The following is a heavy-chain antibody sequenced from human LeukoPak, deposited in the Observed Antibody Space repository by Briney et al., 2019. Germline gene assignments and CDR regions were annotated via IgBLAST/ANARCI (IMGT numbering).Heavy chain of an antibody. Sequence: SETLSLTCTVSGGSISSYYWSWIRQPAGKGLEWIRRIYTSGSTNYNPSLKSRVTMSVDTSKNQFSLKLSSVTAADTAVYYCARDRGSGWMNYYGMDVWGQGTTVTVSS. CDR1: GGSISSYY. CDR3: ARDRGSGWMNYYGMDV. CDR2: IYTSGST. V-gene: IGHV4-4*07. D-gene: IGHD6-19*01. J-gene: IGHJ6*02.